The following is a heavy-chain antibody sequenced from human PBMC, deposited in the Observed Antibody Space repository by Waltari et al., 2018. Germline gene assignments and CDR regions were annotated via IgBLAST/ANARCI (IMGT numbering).Heavy chain of an antibody. CDR1: GGTFSSYA. V-gene: IGHV1-69*04. J-gene: IGHJ5*02. D-gene: IGHD3-22*01. CDR3: ARDRHYYDSSGYWVRFDP. CDR2: IIPILGIA. Sequence: QVQLVQSGAEGKQPGSSGKVSCKASGGTFSSYALSWGRQAPGTGLEWMGGIIPILGIANYAQKFQGRVTITADESTSTAYMELSSLRSEDTAVYYCARDRHYYDSSGYWVRFDPWGQGTLVTVSS.